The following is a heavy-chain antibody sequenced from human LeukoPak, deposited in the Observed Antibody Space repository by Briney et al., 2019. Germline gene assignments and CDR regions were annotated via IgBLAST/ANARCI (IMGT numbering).Heavy chain of an antibody. J-gene: IGHJ4*02. Sequence: GGTLRLSCAASGVTFSSYGMHWVRQAPGKGLEWVAVISYDGSNKYYAESVEGGFTISRDNSKNTLYLQMNTLRAEDTAVYYFAKRDTAMVLWGQGTLVTVSS. CDR2: ISYDGSNK. V-gene: IGHV3-30*18. CDR3: AKRDTAMVL. CDR1: GVTFSSYG. D-gene: IGHD5-18*01.